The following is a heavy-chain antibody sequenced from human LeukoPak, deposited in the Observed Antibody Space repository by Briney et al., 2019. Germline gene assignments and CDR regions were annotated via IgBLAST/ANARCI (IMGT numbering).Heavy chain of an antibody. CDR3: AKANPGVVAAIIFDY. CDR1: GFTFSSYA. J-gene: IGHJ4*02. Sequence: GGSLRLSCAASGFTFSSYAMSWVRQAPGKGLEWVSAISGSGGSTYYADSVKGRFTISRDNPKNTLYLQMNSLRAEDTAVYYCAKANPGVVAAIIFDYWGQGTLVTVSS. V-gene: IGHV3-23*01. CDR2: ISGSGGST. D-gene: IGHD2-15*01.